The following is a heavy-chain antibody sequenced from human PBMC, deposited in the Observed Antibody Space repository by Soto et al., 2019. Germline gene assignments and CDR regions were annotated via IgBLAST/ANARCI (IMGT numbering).Heavy chain of an antibody. CDR3: ARYGSGSSTKTSFDY. CDR2: IYYSGST. CDR1: GGSIRGYY. J-gene: IGHJ4*02. V-gene: IGHV4-59*08. Sequence: QVHLQESGPGLVKPSETLSLTCTVSGGSIRGYYWSWIRQPPGKGLEWIGYIYYSGSTYINPSLESRVTISVDTSKNQFSLKLSSVTAADTAVYYCARYGSGSSTKTSFDYWGQGTLVTVSS. D-gene: IGHD3-10*01.